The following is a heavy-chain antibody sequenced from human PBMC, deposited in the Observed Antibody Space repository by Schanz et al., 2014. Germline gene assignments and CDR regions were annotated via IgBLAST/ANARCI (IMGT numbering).Heavy chain of an antibody. CDR1: GFTFSSYA. J-gene: IGHJ4*02. CDR2: MSYDGSIK. D-gene: IGHD4-17*01. Sequence: VQLVESGGGLVQPGGSLRLSCAASGFTFSSYAMSWVRQAPGKGLEWVAAMSYDGSIKYYADSVRGRFTISRDRFQNTLYLRMSSLRAEDTAVYYCARPRFDYGEVDYWGQGTLVTVSS. V-gene: IGHV3-33*08. CDR3: ARPRFDYGEVDY.